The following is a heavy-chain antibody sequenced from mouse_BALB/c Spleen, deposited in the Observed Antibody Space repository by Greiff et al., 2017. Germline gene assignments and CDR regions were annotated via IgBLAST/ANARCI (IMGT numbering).Heavy chain of an antibody. V-gene: IGHV5-6-5*01. CDR2: ISSGGST. CDR3: ARDYYGSSYFYY. J-gene: IGHJ2*01. D-gene: IGHD1-1*01. CDR1: GFTFSSYA. Sequence: EVHLVESGGGLVKPGGSLKLSCAASGFTFSSYAMSWVRQTPEKRLEWVASISSGGSTYYPDSVKGRFTISRDNARNILYLQMSSLRSEDTAMYYCARDYYGSSYFYYWGQGTTLTVSS.